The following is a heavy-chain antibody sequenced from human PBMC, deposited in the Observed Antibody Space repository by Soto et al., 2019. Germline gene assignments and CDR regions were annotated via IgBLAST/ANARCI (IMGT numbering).Heavy chain of an antibody. Sequence: EVQLLESGGGLVQPGGSLRLSCAASGFTFSSYAMSWVRQAPGKGLEWVSAISGSGGSTYYADSVKGRFTISRDNSKNTLYLQMNSLRAEDTAVYYCARDKRLGAGTTRARLYYYYGMDVWGQGTTVTVSS. J-gene: IGHJ6*02. D-gene: IGHD3-16*01. CDR2: ISGSGGST. V-gene: IGHV3-23*01. CDR3: ARDKRLGAGTTRARLYYYYGMDV. CDR1: GFTFSSYA.